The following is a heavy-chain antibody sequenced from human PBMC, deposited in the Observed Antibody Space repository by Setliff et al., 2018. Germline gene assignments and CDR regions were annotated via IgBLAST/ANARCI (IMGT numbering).Heavy chain of an antibody. CDR1: GFSISSGYY. Sequence: NPSETLSLTCAVSGFSISSGYYWGWIRQPPGKGLEWIVNIHHSGKAYYNPSLRSRVTMSVDTSKNHVSLKLSSVTAADTAVYYCARAHTWSLPNDNSGYPGWFDPWGQGTLVTVSS. J-gene: IGHJ5*02. V-gene: IGHV4-38-2*01. CDR3: ARAHTWSLPNDNSGYPGWFDP. D-gene: IGHD3-22*01. CDR2: IHHSGKA.